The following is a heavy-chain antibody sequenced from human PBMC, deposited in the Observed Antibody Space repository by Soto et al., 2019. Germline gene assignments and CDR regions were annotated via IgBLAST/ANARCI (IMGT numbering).Heavy chain of an antibody. CDR1: GFTFSSYG. J-gene: IGHJ4*02. CDR2: ISYDGSNK. D-gene: IGHD2-21*02. Sequence: GVSLRLSCAASGFTFSSYGMHWVRQAPGKGLEWVAVISYDGSNKYYADSVKGRFTVSRDKSKNTLYLQVNSLRAEDTAVYYCAKDKVPVVVTAPFDYWGQGTLVTVSS. CDR3: AKDKVPVVVTAPFDY. V-gene: IGHV3-30*18.